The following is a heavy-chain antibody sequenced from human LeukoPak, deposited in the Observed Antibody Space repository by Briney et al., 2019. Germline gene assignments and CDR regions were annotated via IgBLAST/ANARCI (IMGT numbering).Heavy chain of an antibody. Sequence: PGGSLRLSCAASGFTFSDYYMSWIRRAPGTGLEWLSYISSNTNYTDYADSVKGRFTISRDNAKKSLYLQMNSLRVEDTAVYYCARVGVWGSPDDYWGQGTLVIVSS. J-gene: IGHJ4*02. CDR1: GFTFSDYY. V-gene: IGHV3-11*06. D-gene: IGHD3-16*01. CDR2: ISSNTNYT. CDR3: ARVGVWGSPDDY.